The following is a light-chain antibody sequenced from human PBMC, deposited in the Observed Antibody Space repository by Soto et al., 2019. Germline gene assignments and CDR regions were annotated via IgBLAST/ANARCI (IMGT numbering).Light chain of an antibody. V-gene: IGKV3-20*01. CDR1: QSVSSN. CDR2: GAS. CDR3: QQYGSSWT. J-gene: IGKJ1*01. Sequence: EIVMTQSPATLSVSPGERATLSCRASQSVSSNLAWYQQKPGQAPRLLIYGASSRATGIPDRFSGSGSGTDFTLTIRRLEPEDFAVYYCQQYGSSWTFGHGTKVDIK.